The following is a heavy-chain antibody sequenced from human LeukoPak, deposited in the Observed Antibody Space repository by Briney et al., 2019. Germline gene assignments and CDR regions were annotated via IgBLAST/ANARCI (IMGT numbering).Heavy chain of an antibody. CDR1: GFTFSSYA. J-gene: IGHJ4*02. CDR2: ISGSGGST. Sequence: GGSLRLSCAASGFTFSSYAMSWVRQAPGKGLEWVSAISGSGGSTYYADSVKGRFTISRDNSKNTLYLQMNSLRAEDTAVYCCARVVSLRYFDYWGQGTLVTVSS. V-gene: IGHV3-23*01. D-gene: IGHD3-10*01. CDR3: ARVVSLRYFDY.